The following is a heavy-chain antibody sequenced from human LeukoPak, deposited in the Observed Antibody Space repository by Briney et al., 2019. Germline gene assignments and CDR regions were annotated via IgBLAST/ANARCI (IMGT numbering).Heavy chain of an antibody. J-gene: IGHJ4*02. D-gene: IGHD1-20*01. CDR2: IQYNGVEK. CDR1: GFTFSDYW. Sequence: PGGSLRLACAASGFTFSDYWMSWVRQAPGKGLEWVANIQYNGVEKYYVDSVKGRFTISRDNAKNSLYQQMNSLRAEDTAVYYCARLLVYNSGGEAFDHWGQGTLVTVSS. CDR3: ARLLVYNSGGEAFDH. V-gene: IGHV3-7*01.